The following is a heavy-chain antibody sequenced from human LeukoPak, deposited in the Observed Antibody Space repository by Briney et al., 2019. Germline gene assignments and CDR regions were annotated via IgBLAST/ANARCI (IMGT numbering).Heavy chain of an antibody. J-gene: IGHJ4*02. CDR1: GGSISSYY. Sequence: SETLSLTCTVSGGSISSYYWSWIRQPPGKGLEWIGYIYYSGSTNYNPSLKSRVTISVDTSKNQFSLKLSSVTAADTAVYYCAREGDGYNSGNLDYWGQGTLVAASS. CDR3: AREGDGYNSGNLDY. V-gene: IGHV4-59*01. CDR2: IYYSGST. D-gene: IGHD5-24*01.